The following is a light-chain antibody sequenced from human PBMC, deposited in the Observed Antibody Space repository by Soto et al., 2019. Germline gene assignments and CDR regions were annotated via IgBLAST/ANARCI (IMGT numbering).Light chain of an antibody. J-gene: IGKJ1*01. V-gene: IGKV1-5*03. CDR2: KAS. CDR3: QHYNSYSEA. Sequence: DIQMTQSTSTLTGSVGDRVTIDCRARQTISSWLAWYQQKPRKAPKLLIYKASTLKSGVPSRFSGSGSGTEFTLTISSLQPDDFATYYCQHYNSYSEAFGQGTKVDIK. CDR1: QTISSW.